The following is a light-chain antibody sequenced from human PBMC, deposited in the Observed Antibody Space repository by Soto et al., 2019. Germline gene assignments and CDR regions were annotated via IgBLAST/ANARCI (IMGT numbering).Light chain of an antibody. CDR1: TSNIGSNF. J-gene: IGLJ3*02. CDR2: SYT. Sequence: QSVLTQPPSASGTPGQRVTISCSGSTSNIGSNFVYWYQHLPGTAPKLLIFSYTQRPSGVPDRFSGSKSATSASLAISGLWSDDEADYYCAAWDDSLSGWVFGGGTKLTVL. V-gene: IGLV1-47*02. CDR3: AAWDDSLSGWV.